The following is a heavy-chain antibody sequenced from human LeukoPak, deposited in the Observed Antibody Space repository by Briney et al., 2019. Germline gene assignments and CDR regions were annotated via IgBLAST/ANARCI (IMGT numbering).Heavy chain of an antibody. CDR1: GYTFTGYY. V-gene: IGHV1-2*02. J-gene: IGHJ6*04. CDR3: ARDLGFSTSDQRDV. CDR2: INPNSGGT. D-gene: IGHD2-2*01. Sequence: GASVKVSCKASGYTFTGYYMHWVRQAPGQGLEWMGWINPNSGGTNYAQKFQGRVTMTRDTSISTAYMELSRLRSDDTAVYYCARDLGFSTSDQRDVWGKGTTVTVSS.